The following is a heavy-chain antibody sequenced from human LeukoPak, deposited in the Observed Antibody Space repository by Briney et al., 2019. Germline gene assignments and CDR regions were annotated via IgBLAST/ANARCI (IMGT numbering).Heavy chain of an antibody. D-gene: IGHD3-3*01. Sequence: SETLSLTCTVSGYSISSGYYWGWIRQPPGKGLEWIGSIYHSGSTYYNPSLKSRVTISVDTSKNQFSLKLSSVTAADTAVYYCARLIPYYALASDDFDYWGQGTLVTVSS. CDR3: ARLIPYYALASDDFDY. V-gene: IGHV4-38-2*02. J-gene: IGHJ4*02. CDR1: GYSISSGYY. CDR2: IYHSGST.